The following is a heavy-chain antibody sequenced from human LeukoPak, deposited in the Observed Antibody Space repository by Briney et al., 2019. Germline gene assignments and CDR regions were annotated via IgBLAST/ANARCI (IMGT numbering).Heavy chain of an antibody. Sequence: GGSLRLSCAASGFTFSSYGMHWVRQAPGKGLEWVSAISGSGGSTYYADSVKGRFTISRDNSKNTLYLQMNSLRAEDTAVYYCAKEEHITMVRGAVDYWGQGTLVTVSS. D-gene: IGHD3-10*01. CDR1: GFTFSSYG. CDR3: AKEEHITMVRGAVDY. J-gene: IGHJ4*02. V-gene: IGHV3-23*01. CDR2: ISGSGGST.